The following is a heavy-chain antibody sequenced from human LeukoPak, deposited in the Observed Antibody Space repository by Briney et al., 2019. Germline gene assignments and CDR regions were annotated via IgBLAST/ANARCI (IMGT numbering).Heavy chain of an antibody. Sequence: PSQTLSLTCTVSGGSISSGDYYWSWIRQPPGKGLEWIGYIYYSGSTYYNPSLKSRVTISVDTSKNQFSLKLSSVTAADTAVYYCARDSPSGSYYGSGAFDYWGQGTLVTVSS. V-gene: IGHV4-30-4*01. CDR2: IYYSGST. CDR1: GGSISSGDYY. D-gene: IGHD3-10*01. CDR3: ARDSPSGSYYGSGAFDY. J-gene: IGHJ4*02.